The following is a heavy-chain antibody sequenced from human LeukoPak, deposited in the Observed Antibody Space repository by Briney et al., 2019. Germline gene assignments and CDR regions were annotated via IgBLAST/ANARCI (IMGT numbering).Heavy chain of an antibody. V-gene: IGHV4-4*02. CDR1: GGSISRSDW. D-gene: IGHD5-24*01. J-gene: IGHJ3*01. Sequence: LETLSLTCIVSGGSISRSDWWSWVRQSPGKGLEWIGEIFHSGSTKYNPSLKSRVTISVDKSKNQFSLNLTSVTAADTAMYYCARDASLQTGAFDVWGQGTMVTVSS. CDR2: IFHSGST. CDR3: ARDASLQTGAFDV.